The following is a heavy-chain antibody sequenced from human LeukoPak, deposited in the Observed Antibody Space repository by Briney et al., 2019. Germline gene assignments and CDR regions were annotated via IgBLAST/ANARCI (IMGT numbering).Heavy chain of an antibody. CDR1: GYTFTGYY. Sequence: ASVKVSCKASGYTFTGYYMHWVRQAPGQGLEWMGWINPNSGGTNYAQKFQGRVTMTRDTSISTAYMELSRLRSDGTAVYYCARSSHENGGSWIFDYWGQGTLVTVSS. D-gene: IGHD2-15*01. CDR3: ARSSHENGGSWIFDY. J-gene: IGHJ4*02. V-gene: IGHV1-2*02. CDR2: INPNSGGT.